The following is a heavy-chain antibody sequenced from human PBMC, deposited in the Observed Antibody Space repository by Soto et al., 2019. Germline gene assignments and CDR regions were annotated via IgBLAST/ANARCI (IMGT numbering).Heavy chain of an antibody. D-gene: IGHD1-26*01. Sequence: ASVKVSCKASGGTFSSYAISWVRQAPGQGLEWMGGIIPIFGTANYAQKFQGRVTITADKSTSTAYMELSSLRSEDTAVYYCARSPPTQWELQYYFDYWGQGTLVTVSS. CDR2: IIPIFGTA. J-gene: IGHJ4*02. CDR3: ARSPPTQWELQYYFDY. CDR1: GGTFSSYA. V-gene: IGHV1-69*06.